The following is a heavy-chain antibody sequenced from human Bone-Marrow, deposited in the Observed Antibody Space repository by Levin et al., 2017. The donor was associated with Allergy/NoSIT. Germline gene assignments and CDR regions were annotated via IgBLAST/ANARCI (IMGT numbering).Heavy chain of an antibody. D-gene: IGHD5-12*01. CDR1: GFTFSSYS. J-gene: IGHJ3*02. CDR2: ISSSSSYI. Sequence: GESLKISCAASGFTFSSYSMNWVRQAPGKGLEWVSSISSSSSYIYYADSVKGRFTISRDNAKNSLYLQMNSLRAEDTAVYYCARDELRSAFDIWGQGTMVTVSS. CDR3: ARDELRSAFDI. V-gene: IGHV3-21*01.